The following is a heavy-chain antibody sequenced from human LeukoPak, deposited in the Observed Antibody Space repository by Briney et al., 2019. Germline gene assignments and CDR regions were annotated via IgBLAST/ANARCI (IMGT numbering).Heavy chain of an antibody. CDR3: ARVPSAKGARHYYYYYYMDV. Sequence: PSETLSLTCTVSGGSISSYYWSWIRQPPGKGLEWIGYIYYSGSTYYNPSLKSRVTISVDTSKNQFSLKLGSVTAADTAVYYCARVPSAKGARHYYYYYYMDVWGKGTTVTVSS. CDR2: IYYSGST. V-gene: IGHV4-59*08. D-gene: IGHD2-2*01. J-gene: IGHJ6*03. CDR1: GGSISSYY.